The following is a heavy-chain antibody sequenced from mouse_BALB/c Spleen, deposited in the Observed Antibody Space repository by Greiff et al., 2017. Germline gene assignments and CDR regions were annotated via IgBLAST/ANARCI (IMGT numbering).Heavy chain of an antibody. CDR3: GTMITTRYFDY. D-gene: IGHD2-4*01. Sequence: VQLQQSGAELMKPGASVKISCKATGYTFSSYWIEWVKQRPGHGLEWIGEILPGSGSTNYNEKFKGKATFTADTSSNTAYMQLSSLTSEDSAVYYCGTMITTRYFDYWGQGTTLTVSS. CDR1: GYTFSSYW. CDR2: ILPGSGST. V-gene: IGHV1-9*01. J-gene: IGHJ2*01.